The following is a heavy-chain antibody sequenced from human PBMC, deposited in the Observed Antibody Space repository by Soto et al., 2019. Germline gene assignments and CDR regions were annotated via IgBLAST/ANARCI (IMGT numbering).Heavy chain of an antibody. D-gene: IGHD2-15*01. CDR3: ARDGDKYCSAGSCYSGYYYFAMDV. J-gene: IGHJ6*02. Sequence: PGGSLRLSCAASGFTFSDYYMSWIRQAPGKGLEWVSYIASSTNTKYADSVKGRLTISGDNAKNSLYLQMNSLTAEDTAVYYCARDGDKYCSAGSCYSGYYYFAMDVWGQGTTVTVSS. CDR1: GFTFSDYY. CDR2: IASSTNT. V-gene: IGHV3-11*06.